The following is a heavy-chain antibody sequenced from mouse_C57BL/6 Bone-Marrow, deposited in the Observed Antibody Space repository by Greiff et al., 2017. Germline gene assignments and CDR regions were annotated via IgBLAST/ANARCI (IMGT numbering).Heavy chain of an antibody. Sequence: QVQLKQSGAELVKPGASVKISCKASGYAFSRYWMNWVKQRPGKGLEWIGQIYPGDGDTTYNGKFKGKATLTADKSSSTAYLQLSSLTAEDSAVYFCARGDDSNYVPSMDYWGQGTSVTVSS. CDR1: GYAFSRYW. V-gene: IGHV1-80*01. D-gene: IGHD2-5*01. J-gene: IGHJ4*01. CDR3: ARGDDSNYVPSMDY. CDR2: IYPGDGDT.